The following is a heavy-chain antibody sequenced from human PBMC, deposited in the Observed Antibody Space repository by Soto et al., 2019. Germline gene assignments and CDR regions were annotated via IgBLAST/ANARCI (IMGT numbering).Heavy chain of an antibody. V-gene: IGHV1-69*01. Sequence: QVQLVQSGAEVKKPGSSVTVSCKASGGTFSSYAISWVRQAPGQGLEWMGGIIPIFGTANYEQKFQGRVTITADESTSTAYMELSSLRSEDTAVYYCASGGRDAYNYAFDIWCQVTMVTVSS. CDR1: GGTFSSYA. CDR2: IIPIFGTA. D-gene: IGHD2-15*01. J-gene: IGHJ3*02. CDR3: ASGGRDAYNYAFDI.